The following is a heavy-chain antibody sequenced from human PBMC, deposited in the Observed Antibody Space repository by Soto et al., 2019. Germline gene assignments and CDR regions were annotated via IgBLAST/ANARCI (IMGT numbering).Heavy chain of an antibody. V-gene: IGHV3-33*01. J-gene: IGHJ2*01. CDR1: GFTFRNYG. CDR3: TRDVSSRYFDL. CDR2: IYYDGSNT. Sequence: QVQLVESGGGVVQPGRSLRLSCAASGFTFRNYGMHWVRQAPGKGLEWVALIYYDGSNTFYTDSVKGRFTISRDNSKSTLHVQMNSLRAEDTAVYYCTRDVSSRYFDLWGRGSLVTVSS.